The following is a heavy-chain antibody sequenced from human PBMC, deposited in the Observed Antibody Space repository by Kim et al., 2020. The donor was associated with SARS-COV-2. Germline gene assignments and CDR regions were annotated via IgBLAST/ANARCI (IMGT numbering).Heavy chain of an antibody. D-gene: IGHD6-19*01. Sequence: LQGRVTMTTDTSTSTAYMELRSLRSDDTAVYYCARVRLMAQWLVSRYFDYWGQGTLVTVSS. CDR3: ARVRLMAQWLVSRYFDY. V-gene: IGHV1-18*01. J-gene: IGHJ4*02.